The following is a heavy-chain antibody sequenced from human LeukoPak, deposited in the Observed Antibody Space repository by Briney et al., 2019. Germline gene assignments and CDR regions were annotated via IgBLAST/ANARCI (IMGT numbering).Heavy chain of an antibody. Sequence: ASVKVSCKASGYTFTDYDINWVRQATGQGLEWMGWMIPNSGNTAYAQKFQGRVTITRNTSINTVYMELSSLTSEDTAVYYCARGSPSSGWFWYAEYWGQGTLVSVSS. CDR3: ARGSPSSGWFWYAEY. J-gene: IGHJ4*02. CDR1: GYTFTDYD. CDR2: MIPNSGNT. V-gene: IGHV1-8*03. D-gene: IGHD3-22*01.